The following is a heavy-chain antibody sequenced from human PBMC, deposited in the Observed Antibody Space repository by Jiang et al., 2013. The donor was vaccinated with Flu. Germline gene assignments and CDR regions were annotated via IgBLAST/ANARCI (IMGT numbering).Heavy chain of an antibody. V-gene: IGHV4-38-2*02. J-gene: IGHJ3*02. Sequence: GSGLVKPSETLSLTCTVSSYSISSTYYWGWVRQPPGKGLEWIGSIYHGGKTYYNPSLKTRLTISVDTSKNQFSLNLSSVTAADTAVYYCASANQDYSGYYVNAFDIWGQGTMVTVSS. D-gene: IGHD3-22*01. CDR3: ASANQDYSGYYVNAFDI. CDR1: SYSISSTYY. CDR2: IYHGGKT.